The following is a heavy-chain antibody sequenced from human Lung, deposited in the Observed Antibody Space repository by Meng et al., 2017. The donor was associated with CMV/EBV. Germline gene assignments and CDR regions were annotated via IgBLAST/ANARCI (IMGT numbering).Heavy chain of an antibody. Sequence: SETLSLTCTAPGGSISSYYWSWIRQPPGKGLEWIGYIYYSGSTNYNPSLKSRVTISVDTSKNQFSLKLSSVTAADTAVYYCAREREDIVATGYFDYWGQGTLVXVSS. CDR3: AREREDIVATGYFDY. CDR2: IYYSGST. CDR1: GGSISSYY. D-gene: IGHD5-12*01. V-gene: IGHV4-59*01. J-gene: IGHJ4*02.